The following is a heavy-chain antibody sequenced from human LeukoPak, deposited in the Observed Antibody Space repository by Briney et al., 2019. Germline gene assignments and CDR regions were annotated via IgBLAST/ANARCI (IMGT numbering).Heavy chain of an antibody. Sequence: SETLSLTCSVSGGFISSSYYWGWIRQPPGKGLEWIGSIYYSGIAYYNPSLKSRVIISVDTSKNQFSLKLTSVTAADTAVYYCARAHRLVLHYFDSWGQGTLVTVSS. V-gene: IGHV4-39*07. J-gene: IGHJ4*02. CDR3: ARAHRLVLHYFDS. D-gene: IGHD2-15*01. CDR1: GGFISSSYY. CDR2: IYYSGIA.